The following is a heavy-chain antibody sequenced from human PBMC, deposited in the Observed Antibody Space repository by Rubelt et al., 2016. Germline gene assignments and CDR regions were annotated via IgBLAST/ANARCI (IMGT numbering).Heavy chain of an antibody. Sequence: QVQLQQWGAGLLKPSETLSLTCAVYGGSFSGYYWSWIRQPPGKGLEWIGEINHSGSTNYNPSLKSRVTISVDTSKNQFSLKLTTGTAAATAVYYGARGTGIAAALKFDYGGQGTLVTVSS. J-gene: IGHJ4*02. CDR1: GGSFSGYY. CDR3: ARGTGIAAALKFDY. V-gene: IGHV4-34*01. D-gene: IGHD6-13*01. CDR2: INHSGST.